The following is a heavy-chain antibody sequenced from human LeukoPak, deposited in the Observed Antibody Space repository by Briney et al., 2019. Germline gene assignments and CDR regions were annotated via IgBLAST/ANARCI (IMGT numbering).Heavy chain of an antibody. CDR3: ARAPAGGPFDN. CDR2: LNPNSGDT. V-gene: IGHV1-2*02. D-gene: IGHD4-23*01. CDR1: GYTFTVYY. J-gene: IGHJ4*02. Sequence: ASVTVSCKASGYTFTVYYMHWVRQAPGQGLEWMAWLNPNSGDTDSAQKFQGRVTMTRDTSITTAYLELSSLRSDDTAVYYCARAPAGGPFDNWGQGTLVTVSS.